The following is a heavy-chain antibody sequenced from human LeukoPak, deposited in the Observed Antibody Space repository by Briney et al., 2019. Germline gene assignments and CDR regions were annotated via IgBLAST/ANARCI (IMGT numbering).Heavy chain of an antibody. CDR1: GYTFTGYY. CDR3: ARGDGYGFSYYFDY. CDR2: INPNSGGI. V-gene: IGHV1-2*02. Sequence: GASVKVSCKASGYTFTGYYMHWVRQAPGQGLEWMGWINPNSGGINYAQKFQGRVTMTRDTSISTAYMELSRLRSDDTAVYYCARGDGYGFSYYFDYWGQGTLVTVSS. J-gene: IGHJ4*02. D-gene: IGHD5-24*01.